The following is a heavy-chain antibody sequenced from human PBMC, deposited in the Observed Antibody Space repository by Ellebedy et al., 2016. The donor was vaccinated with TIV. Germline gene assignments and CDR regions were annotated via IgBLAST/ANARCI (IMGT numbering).Heavy chain of an antibody. J-gene: IGHJ5*02. Sequence: GESLKISCAASGLFFSSYAMHWVRQAPGKGLEWVALISYDGSKKYYADPVRGRFSISRDNSKNTLYLQTNSLRADDTAVYYCAGFRGEAVAGNWFDPWGQGTLVTVSS. V-gene: IGHV3-30*04. CDR1: GLFFSSYA. CDR3: AGFRGEAVAGNWFDP. D-gene: IGHD6-19*01. CDR2: ISYDGSKK.